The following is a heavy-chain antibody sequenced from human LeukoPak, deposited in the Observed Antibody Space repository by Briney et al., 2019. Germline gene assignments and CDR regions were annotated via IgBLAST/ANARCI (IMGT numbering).Heavy chain of an antibody. V-gene: IGHV1-2*02. J-gene: IGHJ4*02. Sequence: ASVKVSCKASGYTLTDYYMHWVGQAPGQGLEWMGWINPNSGGTYYAQQCQGRVTMTRDTAISTTYMELSRLTSDDTAVYYCARESIYYYGSGSYSKTFDYWGQGTLVTVSS. CDR3: ARESIYYYGSGSYSKTFDY. D-gene: IGHD3-10*01. CDR2: INPNSGGT. CDR1: GYTLTDYY.